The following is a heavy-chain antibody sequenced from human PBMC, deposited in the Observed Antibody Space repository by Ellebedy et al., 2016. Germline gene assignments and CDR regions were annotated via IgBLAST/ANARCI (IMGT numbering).Heavy chain of an antibody. D-gene: IGHD3-10*01. J-gene: IGHJ4*02. CDR2: ISSSSEYI. CDR3: VRSGESSYYFDY. V-gene: IGHV3-21*01. Sequence: GESLKISXVASGFSFISYSMNWVCQAPGKGLEWVSSISSSSEYIYYADSVKGRFTISRDNAQNSLYLQMNSLRAEDTAVFYCVRSGESSYYFDYWGQGILVTVSS. CDR1: GFSFISYS.